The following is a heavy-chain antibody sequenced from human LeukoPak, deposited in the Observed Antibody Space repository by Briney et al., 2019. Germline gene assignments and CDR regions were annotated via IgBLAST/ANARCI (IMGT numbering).Heavy chain of an antibody. CDR3: AREFATSGLYFDY. D-gene: IGHD1-26*01. Sequence: GGSLRLSCAASGFTFSSYGMHWVRQAPGKGLEWVAVIWYVGSNKYYADSVKGRFTISRDNSKNTLYLQMNSLRAEDTAVYYCAREFATSGLYFDYWGQGTLVTVSS. V-gene: IGHV3-33*01. CDR1: GFTFSSYG. CDR2: IWYVGSNK. J-gene: IGHJ4*02.